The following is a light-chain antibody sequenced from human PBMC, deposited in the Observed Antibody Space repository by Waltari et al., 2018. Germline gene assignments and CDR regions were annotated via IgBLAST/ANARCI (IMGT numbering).Light chain of an antibody. V-gene: IGKV1-39*01. Sequence: DIRMTQSPSSLSASVGDRVTITCRTSQSISNYVNWYQQTPGKAPNLLSYAASSLQSGVPSRFSGSGSGTDFTLTIRSLQPEDSATYYCQQSYSTPRTFGQGTKVEIK. J-gene: IGKJ1*01. CDR3: QQSYSTPRT. CDR1: QSISNY. CDR2: AAS.